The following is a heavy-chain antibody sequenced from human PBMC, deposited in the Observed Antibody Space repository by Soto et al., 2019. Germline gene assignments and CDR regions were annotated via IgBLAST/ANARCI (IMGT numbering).Heavy chain of an antibody. CDR2: TYYRSNWYT. J-gene: IGHJ4*02. Sequence: SQTLSLTCAISGDSVSSTSTAWSWIRQSPSRGLEWLGRTYYRSNWYTDYAVSVKSRITISPGTSKNQFSLQLNSVTPEDTAVYYCARVIITATGTSGFDSWGQGTLVTVSS. V-gene: IGHV6-1*01. CDR3: ARVIITATGTSGFDS. CDR1: GDSVSSTSTA. D-gene: IGHD6-13*01.